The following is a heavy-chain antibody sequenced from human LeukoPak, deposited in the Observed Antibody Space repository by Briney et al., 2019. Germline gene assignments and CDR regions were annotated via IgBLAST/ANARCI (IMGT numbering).Heavy chain of an antibody. Sequence: SETLSLTCTVSGGSISSSGYYWGWIRQPPGKGLEWIGGIYYSGNTYYSPSLMSRVTISVDTSKNQFSLNLSSVTAADTAMYYCARAPHFFDSSGSRYYFDYWGQGALVTVSS. V-gene: IGHV4-39*07. D-gene: IGHD3-22*01. CDR2: IYYSGNT. J-gene: IGHJ4*02. CDR3: ARAPHFFDSSGSRYYFDY. CDR1: GGSISSSGYY.